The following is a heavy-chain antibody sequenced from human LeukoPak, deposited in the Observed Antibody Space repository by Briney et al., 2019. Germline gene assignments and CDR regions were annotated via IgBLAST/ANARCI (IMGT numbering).Heavy chain of an antibody. CDR1: GYTLTELS. CDR2: FDPEDGET. V-gene: IGHV1-24*01. J-gene: IGHJ3*02. Sequence: ASVKVSCKVSGYTLTELSMHWVRQAPGKGLEWMGGFDPEDGETIYAQKFQGRVTMTEDTSTDTAYMELSSLRSEDTAVDYCTKIYCSSTTCSMYVFDIWGQGKMVTVSS. CDR3: TKIYCSSTTCSMYVFDI. D-gene: IGHD2-2*01.